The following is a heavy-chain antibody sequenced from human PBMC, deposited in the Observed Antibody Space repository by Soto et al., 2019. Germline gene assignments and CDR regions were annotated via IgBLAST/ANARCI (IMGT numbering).Heavy chain of an antibody. V-gene: IGHV5-51*01. D-gene: IGHD5-18*01. Sequence: GESLKISCKGSGYSFTNYWIGWVRQMPGKGLEWMGIIYPGDSDTRYSPSFQCLVIISVDQSISTAYLQWSSLQASDTAIYSCARQDYNYAYFGCWGQGPLVTVSS. CDR1: GYSFTNYW. CDR2: IYPGDSDT. CDR3: ARQDYNYAYFGC. J-gene: IGHJ4*02.